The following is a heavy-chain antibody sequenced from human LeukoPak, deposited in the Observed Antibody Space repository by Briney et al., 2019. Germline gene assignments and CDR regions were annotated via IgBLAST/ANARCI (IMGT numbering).Heavy chain of an antibody. V-gene: IGHV3-23*03. CDR3: AKEYSSSPTSFGY. J-gene: IGHJ4*02. CDR1: GFTFSSYA. CDR2: IYSGGST. D-gene: IGHD6-6*01. Sequence: GGSLRLSCAASGFTFSSYAMSWVRQAPGKGLEWVSVIYSGGSTYYADSVKGRFTISRDNSKNTLYLQMNSLRAEDTAVYYCAKEYSSSPTSFGYWGQGTLVTVSS.